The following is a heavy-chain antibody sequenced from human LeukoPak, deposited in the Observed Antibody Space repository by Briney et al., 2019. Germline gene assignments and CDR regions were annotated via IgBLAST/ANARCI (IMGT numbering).Heavy chain of an antibody. CDR1: GGTFSSYA. D-gene: IGHD3-10*01. J-gene: IGHJ3*02. CDR3: AREGAYYGSGPQRTRLDAFDI. Sequence: ASVKVSCKASGGTFSSYAISWVRQAPGQGLEWMGRIIPILGIANYAQKFQGRVTITADKSTSTAYMELSSLRSEDTAVYYCAREGAYYGSGPQRTRLDAFDIWGQGTMVTVSS. V-gene: IGHV1-69*04. CDR2: IIPILGIA.